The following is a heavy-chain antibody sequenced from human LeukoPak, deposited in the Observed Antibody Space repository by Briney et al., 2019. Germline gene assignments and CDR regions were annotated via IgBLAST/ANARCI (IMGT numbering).Heavy chain of an antibody. D-gene: IGHD5-12*01. J-gene: IGHJ5*02. CDR3: ARASTLGWLRSRPFDP. CDR1: GGSISSGSYY. CDR2: IYTSGST. V-gene: IGHV4-61*02. Sequence: PSETLSLTCTVSGGSISSGSYYWSWIRQPAGKGLEWIGRIYTSGSTNYNPSLKSRVTISVDTSKNQFSLKLSSVTAADTAVYYCARASTLGWLRSRPFDPWGQGTLVTVSS.